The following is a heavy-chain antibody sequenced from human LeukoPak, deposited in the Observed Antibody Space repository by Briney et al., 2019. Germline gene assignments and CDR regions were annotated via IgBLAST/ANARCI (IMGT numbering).Heavy chain of an antibody. Sequence: SQTLSLTCAVSGGSISSGGYSWSWIRQPAGKGLEWIGRIYTSGSTNYNPSLQSRVTITVDTSNNQFSLNLRSVTAADTAVYYCARYMRDSGTYDFDYWGQGTLVTVSS. J-gene: IGHJ4*02. CDR2: IYTSGST. D-gene: IGHD5-12*01. CDR3: ARYMRDSGTYDFDY. V-gene: IGHV4-61*02. CDR1: GGSISSGGYS.